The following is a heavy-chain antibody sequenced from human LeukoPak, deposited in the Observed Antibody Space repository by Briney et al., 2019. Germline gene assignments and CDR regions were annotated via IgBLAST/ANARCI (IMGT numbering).Heavy chain of an antibody. D-gene: IGHD3-10*01. V-gene: IGHV1-3*01. CDR1: GYTFTSYA. J-gene: IGHJ5*02. CDR3: AREVKIPGSPELGFDP. CDR2: INAGNGNT. Sequence: ASVKVSCKASGYTFTSYAMHWVRQAPGQRLEWMGWINAGNGNTKYSQKFQGRVTITRDTSASTAYMELSSLRSEDTAVYYCAREVKIPGSPELGFDPWGQGTLVTVSS.